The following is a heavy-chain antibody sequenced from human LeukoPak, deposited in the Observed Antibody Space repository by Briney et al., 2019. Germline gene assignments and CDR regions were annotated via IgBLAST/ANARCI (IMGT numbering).Heavy chain of an antibody. CDR1: GFTFGPYW. V-gene: IGHV3-30*02. Sequence: GGSLRLSCAASGFTFGPYWMTWVRQAPGKGLEWVAFIRYDGSNKYYADSVKGRFTISRDNSKNTLYLQMNSLRAEDTAVYYCAKDQNNYDFWSGHYPVDYWGQGTLVTVSS. D-gene: IGHD3-3*01. J-gene: IGHJ4*02. CDR2: IRYDGSNK. CDR3: AKDQNNYDFWSGHYPVDY.